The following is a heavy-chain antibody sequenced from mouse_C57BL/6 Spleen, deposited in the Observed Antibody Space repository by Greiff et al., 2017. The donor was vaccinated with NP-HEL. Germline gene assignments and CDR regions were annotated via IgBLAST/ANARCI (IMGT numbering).Heavy chain of an antibody. CDR1: GYTFTDYN. CDR2: INPNNGGT. Sequence: EVQLQQSGPELVKPGASVKIPCKASGYTFTDYNMDWVKQSHGKSLEWIGDINPNNGGTIYNQKFKGKATLTVDKSSSTAYMELRSLTSGDTAVYYCAREGDEAWLAYWGQGTLVTVSA. D-gene: IGHD3-3*01. CDR3: AREGDEAWLAY. J-gene: IGHJ3*01. V-gene: IGHV1-18*01.